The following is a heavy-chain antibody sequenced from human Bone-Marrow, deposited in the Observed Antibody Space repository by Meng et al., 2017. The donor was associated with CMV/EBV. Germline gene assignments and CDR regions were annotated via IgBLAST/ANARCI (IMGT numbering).Heavy chain of an antibody. J-gene: IGHJ5*02. CDR3: ARGEWHYYYDSSGYYRNWFDP. CDR2: IYYSGST. CDR1: GGSISSSSYY. Sequence: SETLSLTCTVSGGSISSSSYYWGWIRQPPGKGLEWIGSIYYSGSTYYNPSLKSRVTISVDTSKNQFSLKLSSVTAADTAVYYCARGEWHYYYDSSGYYRNWFDPWGQGPLVTVSS. D-gene: IGHD3-22*01. V-gene: IGHV4-39*07.